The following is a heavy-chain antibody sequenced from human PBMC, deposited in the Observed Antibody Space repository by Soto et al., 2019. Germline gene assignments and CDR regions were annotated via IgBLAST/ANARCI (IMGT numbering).Heavy chain of an antibody. J-gene: IGHJ4*01. CDR1: GFTFSTYA. Sequence: LRLSCADSGFTFSTYAMGWARQAPGKGLEWVSVVSSGGGTHYADSVKGRFTVSRDNSKNTLSLQMNSLRADDTAVYYCAKRRGAGGHFDYWGQGALVTVSS. D-gene: IGHD2-15*01. CDR3: AKRRGAGGHFDY. V-gene: IGHV3-23*01. CDR2: VSSGGGT.